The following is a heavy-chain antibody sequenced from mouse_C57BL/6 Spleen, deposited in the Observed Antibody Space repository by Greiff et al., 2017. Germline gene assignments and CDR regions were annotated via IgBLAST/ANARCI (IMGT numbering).Heavy chain of an antibody. D-gene: IGHD2-4*01. CDR1: GFTFSDYG. CDR2: ISSGSSTI. Sequence: EVKVVESGGGLVKPGGSLKLSCAASGFTFSDYGMHWVRQAPEKGLEWVAYISSGSSTIYYADTVKGRFTISRDNAKNTLFLQMTSLRSEDTAMYYCARRDYDYDMYFDVWGTGTTVTVSS. V-gene: IGHV5-17*01. J-gene: IGHJ1*03. CDR3: ARRDYDYDMYFDV.